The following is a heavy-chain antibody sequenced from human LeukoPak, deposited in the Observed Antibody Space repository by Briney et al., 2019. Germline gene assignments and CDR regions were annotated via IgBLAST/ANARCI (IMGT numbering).Heavy chain of an antibody. Sequence: KPSGTLSLTCAVSGAFITNSHWWSWARQPPGKGLEWIGEIYHSGTTNYNPSLKSRVTMSVDKSKNQFSLKLSSVTAADTAVYYCATYFYGEYGSYYFDHWGQGTLVTVSS. J-gene: IGHJ4*02. CDR1: GAFITNSHW. D-gene: IGHD4-17*01. CDR2: IYHSGTT. V-gene: IGHV4-4*02. CDR3: ATYFYGEYGSYYFDH.